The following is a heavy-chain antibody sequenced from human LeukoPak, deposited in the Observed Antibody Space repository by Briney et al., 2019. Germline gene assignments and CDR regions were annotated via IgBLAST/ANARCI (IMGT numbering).Heavy chain of an antibody. CDR3: ARERYHCSSTSCYYVADY. Sequence: SETLSLTCAVSGHSISSGYYWGWIRQPPGKGLEWIGSIYHSGSTYYNPSLKSRVTISVDTSKNQFSLKLSSVTAADTAVYYCARERYHCSSTSCYYVADYWGQGTLVTVSS. V-gene: IGHV4-38-2*02. CDR1: GHSISSGYY. CDR2: IYHSGST. J-gene: IGHJ4*02. D-gene: IGHD2-2*01.